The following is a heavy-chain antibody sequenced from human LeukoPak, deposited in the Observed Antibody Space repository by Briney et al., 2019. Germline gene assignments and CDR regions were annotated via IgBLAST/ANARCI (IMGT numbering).Heavy chain of an antibody. CDR2: ISCEGNEK. Sequence: PGGSLRLSCAASAFTFSSYAIHSVRQARGKGLEWVATISCEGNEKYYAHSVKGQFTIYRDNSKTTLYLQMNSLRTEDTAVYYCAKPPASSQKSYTSSWPLRYWGQGTLVTVPS. J-gene: IGHJ4*02. V-gene: IGHV3-30*18. D-gene: IGHD6-13*01. CDR3: AKPPASSQKSYTSSWPLRY. CDR1: AFTFSSYA.